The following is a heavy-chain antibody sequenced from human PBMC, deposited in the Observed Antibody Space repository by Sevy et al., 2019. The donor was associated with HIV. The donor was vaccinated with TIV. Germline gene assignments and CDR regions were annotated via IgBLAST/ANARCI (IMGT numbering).Heavy chain of an antibody. CDR1: GFTFSSYG. D-gene: IGHD6-13*01. Sequence: GGSLRLSCAASGFTFSSYGMHWVRQAPGKGLEWVAVISYNGSNKYYAEFVKGRFTISRDNSKNTLYLQMNSLRAEDTAVYYSAKYRTTGIAAAGTPFDYWGQGTLVTASS. CDR2: ISYNGSNK. V-gene: IGHV3-30*18. CDR3: AKYRTTGIAAAGTPFDY. J-gene: IGHJ4*02.